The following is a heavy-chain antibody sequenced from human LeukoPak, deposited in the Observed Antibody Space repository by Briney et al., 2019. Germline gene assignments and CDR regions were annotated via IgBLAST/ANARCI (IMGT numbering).Heavy chain of an antibody. V-gene: IGHV4-39*07. CDR2: IYYSGST. D-gene: IGHD2-21*01. CDR1: GGSISSNSYY. CDR3: ARGLRTVPLIVVEPTPVGYYFDY. Sequence: PSETLSLTCTVSGGSISSNSYYWGWIRQSPGKGLEWIGSIYYSGSTYYKPSLKSRVTISVDTSKNQFSLKLSSVTAADTAVYYCARGLRTVPLIVVEPTPVGYYFDYWGQGTLVIVSS. J-gene: IGHJ4*02.